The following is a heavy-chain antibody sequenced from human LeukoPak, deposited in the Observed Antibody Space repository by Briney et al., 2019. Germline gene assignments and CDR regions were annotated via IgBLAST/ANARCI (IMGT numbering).Heavy chain of an antibody. V-gene: IGHV1-2*02. Sequence: GASVKVSCKASGYTFTGYSIHWVRQAPGQGLEWMGWINPNSGGTNHAQKFQGRVSMTRDTSISTAYMELSRLRSDDTAVYYCAQSSGWDSLKYWGQGTLVTVSS. CDR1: GYTFTGYS. J-gene: IGHJ4*02. CDR3: AQSSGWDSLKY. D-gene: IGHD6-19*01. CDR2: INPNSGGT.